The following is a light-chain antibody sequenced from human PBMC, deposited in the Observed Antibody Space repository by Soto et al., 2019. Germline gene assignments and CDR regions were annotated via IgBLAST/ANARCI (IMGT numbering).Light chain of an antibody. V-gene: IGKV4-1*01. J-gene: IGKJ4*01. CDR1: QSVLYSSDNKNY. CDR3: QQYYDTPALT. Sequence: DIVMTQSPDSLAVSLGERATINCKSSQSVLYSSDNKNYLAWYQQKPGQPPKLLISWTSTRESGVPDRFSGSGSGTDFTLTVSSLQAEDVAVYYCQQYYDTPALTFGGGTKVEIK. CDR2: WTS.